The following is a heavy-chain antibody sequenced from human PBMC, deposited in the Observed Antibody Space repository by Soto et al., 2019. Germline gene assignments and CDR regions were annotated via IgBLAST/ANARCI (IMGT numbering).Heavy chain of an antibody. CDR3: ARGGGIAGARGRGVEG. V-gene: IGHV1-69*01. CDR1: GGTFSSYA. J-gene: IGHJ3*01. Sequence: QVQLVQSGAEVKKPGSSVKVSCKASGGTFSSYAISWVRQAPGQGLEWMGGIIPIFGTANYAQKFQGRVTITAEESTSTGCRGRRSLRAEDRAVYDCARGGGIAGARGRGVEGWGQGTMVTVSS. CDR2: IIPIFGTA. D-gene: IGHD6-13*01.